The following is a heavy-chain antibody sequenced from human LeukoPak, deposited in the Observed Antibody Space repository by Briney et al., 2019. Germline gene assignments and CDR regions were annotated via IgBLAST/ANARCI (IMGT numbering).Heavy chain of an antibody. V-gene: IGHV4-38-2*02. Sequence: SETLSLTCTVSGYSISSGYYWGWIRQPPGKGLEWIGSIYHSGSTYYNPSLKSRVTISVDTSKNQFSLKLSSVTAADTAVYYCARGRPRCSGGSCCCDYWGQGTLVTVSS. D-gene: IGHD2-15*01. CDR2: IYHSGST. CDR3: ARGRPRCSGGSCCCDY. J-gene: IGHJ4*02. CDR1: GYSISSGYY.